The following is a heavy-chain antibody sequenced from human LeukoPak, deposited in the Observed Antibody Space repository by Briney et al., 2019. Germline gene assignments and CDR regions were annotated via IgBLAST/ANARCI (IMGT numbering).Heavy chain of an antibody. CDR3: ARAVRGVVVVPAATIGRDYYYYMDV. J-gene: IGHJ6*03. CDR2: INPNSGGT. D-gene: IGHD2-2*01. CDR1: GYTFTGYY. V-gene: IGHV1-2*02. Sequence: ASVKVSCKASGYTFTGYYMHWVRQAPGQGLEWMGWINPNSGGTNYAQKFQGRVTITRHTSISTAYMELSSLRSEDMAVYYCARAVRGVVVVPAATIGRDYYYYMDVWGKGTTVTVSS.